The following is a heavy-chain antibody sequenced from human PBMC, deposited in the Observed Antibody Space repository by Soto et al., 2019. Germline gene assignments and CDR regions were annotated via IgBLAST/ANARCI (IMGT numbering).Heavy chain of an antibody. Sequence: GGSLRLSCAASGFTFSSYAMSWVRQAPGKGLEWVSAISSSGGSTYYADSVKGRFTISRDNAKNTLYLQMNSLRAEDTAVYYCLGYCSGGSCYSQPKDALDSWGKGTMVTV. CDR1: GFTFSSYA. D-gene: IGHD2-15*01. J-gene: IGHJ3*02. CDR2: ISSSGGST. V-gene: IGHV3-23*01. CDR3: LGYCSGGSCYSQPKDALDS.